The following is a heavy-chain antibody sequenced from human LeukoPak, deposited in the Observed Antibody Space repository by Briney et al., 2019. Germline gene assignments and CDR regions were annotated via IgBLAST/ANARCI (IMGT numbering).Heavy chain of an antibody. J-gene: IGHJ6*02. CDR2: ITNSGSTI. CDR1: GFTFSDYN. V-gene: IGHV3-11*01. D-gene: IGHD3-9*01. Sequence: GGSLRLSCAASGFTFSDYNMNWVRQAPGKGLEWVSYITNSGSTIHYADSVRGRFTISRDNARNSLYLQMNSLRAEDTAVYYCARSIGLTGGGVDVWGQGTTVTVSS. CDR3: ARSIGLTGGGVDV.